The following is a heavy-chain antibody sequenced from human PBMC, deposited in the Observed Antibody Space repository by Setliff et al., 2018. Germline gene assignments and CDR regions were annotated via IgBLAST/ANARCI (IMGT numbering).Heavy chain of an antibody. J-gene: IGHJ3*02. CDR2: ISPYYGST. Sequence: GASVKVSCKTSGYIFTNYYIHWVRQAPGQGLEWMGWISPYYGSTNYAQKFQGRVTMTRDTSTSTVYMEVISLRSEDTAVYFCARDRFYNSWSGTSITAPHDAFDIWGQGTMVTVSS. D-gene: IGHD3-3*01. V-gene: IGHV1-46*03. CDR3: ARDRFYNSWSGTSITAPHDAFDI. CDR1: GYIFTNYY.